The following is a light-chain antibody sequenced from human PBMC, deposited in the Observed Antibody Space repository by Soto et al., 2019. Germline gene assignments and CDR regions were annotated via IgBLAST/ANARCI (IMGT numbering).Light chain of an antibody. CDR2: DAS. Sequence: DIQMTQSPSTLSASVGDRVTITCRASQSISSWLAWYQQKPGKAPKLLIYDASSLESGVPSRFSGSGSGTEFTLTISSLQPADFATYYCQQYNSYSRTFGQGTKVDI. CDR1: QSISSW. J-gene: IGKJ1*01. V-gene: IGKV1-5*01. CDR3: QQYNSYSRT.